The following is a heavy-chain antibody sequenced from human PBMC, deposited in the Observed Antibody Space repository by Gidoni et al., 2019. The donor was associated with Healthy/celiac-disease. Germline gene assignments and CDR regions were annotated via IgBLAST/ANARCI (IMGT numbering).Heavy chain of an antibody. CDR1: GFTFSSYA. D-gene: IGHD2-2*01. CDR2: ISGSGGST. Sequence: EVQLLESGGGLVQPGGSLRLSCAASGFTFSSYAMSWVRQAPGKGLEWVSAISGSGGSTYYADSVKGRFTISRDNSKNTLYLQMNSLRAEDTAVYYCAKSLGGYCSSTSCGDYYGMDVWGQGTTVTVSS. V-gene: IGHV3-23*01. J-gene: IGHJ6*02. CDR3: AKSLGGYCSSTSCGDYYGMDV.